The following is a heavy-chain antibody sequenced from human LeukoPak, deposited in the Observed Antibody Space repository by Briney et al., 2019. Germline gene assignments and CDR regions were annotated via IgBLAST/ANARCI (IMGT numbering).Heavy chain of an antibody. V-gene: IGHV3-21*01. CDR3: ARDRAASYDDWFDP. CDR1: GFTFSSYS. CDR2: ISSMSGRYI. Sequence: GGSLRLSCEASGFTFSSYSMTWVRQAPGKGLEWVAFISSMSGRYIYYADSVKGRFTISRDNAKNSLYLQMNSLRAEDTAVYYCARDRAASYDDWFDPWGQGTLVTVSS. J-gene: IGHJ5*02. D-gene: IGHD3-22*01.